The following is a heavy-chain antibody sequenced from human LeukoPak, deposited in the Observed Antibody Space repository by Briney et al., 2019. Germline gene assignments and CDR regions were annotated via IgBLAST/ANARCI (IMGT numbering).Heavy chain of an antibody. CDR2: MNGDGSST. CDR1: GFTFSNSW. J-gene: IGHJ4*02. D-gene: IGHD3-10*01. V-gene: IGHV3-74*01. CDR3: ASPRSGGYFDY. Sequence: GGSLRLSCAASGFTFSNSWMHWVRQAPGKGLVWVSRMNGDGSSTNYADSVKGRFTISRDNAKNTVYLQMNSLRVEDTAVYYCASPRSGGYFDYWGQGTLVTVSS.